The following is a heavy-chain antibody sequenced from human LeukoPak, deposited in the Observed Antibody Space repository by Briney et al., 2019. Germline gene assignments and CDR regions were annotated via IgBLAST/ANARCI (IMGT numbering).Heavy chain of an antibody. J-gene: IGHJ4*01. CDR1: GFTFSNSA. CDR3: AKGIYSSGWSYFDY. D-gene: IGHD6-19*01. CDR2: LSGSGIIT. Sequence: GGSLRLSCAASGFTFSNSAMSWVRQAPGKGLEWVSTLSGSGIITYYADFVKGRFTISRDNSKNTLYLQMNSLRAEDTVVYYCAKGIYSSGWSYFDYWGHGTLVTVSS. V-gene: IGHV3-23*01.